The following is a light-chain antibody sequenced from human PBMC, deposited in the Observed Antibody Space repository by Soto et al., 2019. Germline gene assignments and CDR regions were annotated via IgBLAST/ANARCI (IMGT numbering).Light chain of an antibody. CDR3: QQYYINPPT. CDR1: QSLLYSSNNKNY. J-gene: IGKJ1*01. Sequence: DIVMTQSPDSLAVSLGERASINCKSSQSLLYSSNNKNYLAWYQQKPGQPPKLLIYWASTRESGVPDRFSGSGSGTDFTLTISSLQAEDVAVYYCQQYYINPPTFGQGTKVEIK. V-gene: IGKV4-1*01. CDR2: WAS.